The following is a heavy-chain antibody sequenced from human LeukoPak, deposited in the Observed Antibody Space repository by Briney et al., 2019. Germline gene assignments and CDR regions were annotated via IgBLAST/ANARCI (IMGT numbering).Heavy chain of an antibody. CDR2: ISGSGGST. V-gene: IGHV3-23*01. CDR3: AKTGDYYYYMDV. J-gene: IGHJ6*03. D-gene: IGHD7-27*01. CDR1: GFXFSSXA. Sequence: RXXXXASGFXFSSXAXSWVXQAXXXXXEWVSAISGSGGSTYYADSVKGRFTISRDNSKNTLYLQMNSLRAEDTAVYYCAKTGDYYYYMDVWGKGTTVTVSS.